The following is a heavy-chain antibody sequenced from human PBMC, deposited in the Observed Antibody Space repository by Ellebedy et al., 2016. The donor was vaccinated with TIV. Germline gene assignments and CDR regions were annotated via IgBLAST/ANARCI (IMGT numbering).Heavy chain of an antibody. CDR1: GFTLSTYW. J-gene: IGHJ6*02. CDR2: INSDGSST. CDR3: ARDRYYGSGDYGMDV. V-gene: IGHV3-74*01. D-gene: IGHD3-10*01. Sequence: GESLKISXAASGFTLSTYWMHWVRQAPGKGLVWVSRINSDGSSTSYADSVRGRFTISRDNAKNSLYLHMNSLRAEDTAVYYCARDRYYGSGDYGMDVWGQGTTVTVSS.